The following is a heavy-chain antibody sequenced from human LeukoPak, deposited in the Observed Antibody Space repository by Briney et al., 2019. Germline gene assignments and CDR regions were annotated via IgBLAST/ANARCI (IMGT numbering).Heavy chain of an antibody. CDR1: GFTFSSYA. CDR2: ISGSGGST. J-gene: IGHJ4*02. Sequence: GGSLRLSCAASGFTFSSYAMSWVRQAPGKGLEWVSAISGSGGSTYYADSVKGRFTISRDTSKNTLYLQMNSLRAEGTAVYYCAKDRPLNWGYYFDYWGQGTLVTVSS. D-gene: IGHD7-27*01. CDR3: AKDRPLNWGYYFDY. V-gene: IGHV3-23*01.